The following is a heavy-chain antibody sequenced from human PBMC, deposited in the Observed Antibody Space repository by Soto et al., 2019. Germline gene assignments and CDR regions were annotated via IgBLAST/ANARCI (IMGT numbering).Heavy chain of an antibody. V-gene: IGHV2-5*01. J-gene: IGHJ4*02. Sequence: QIILKESGSTLVKPTQTLTLTCTFSGFSLSTTGVGVGWIRQPPGKALEWLALIYWNDDKRYSPSLKSRLTITKDTSKNQVVLTMANMDPVDTATYYCAHRPHPDYGDYGDFWGQGTLVTVSS. CDR1: GFSLSTTGVG. CDR3: AHRPHPDYGDYGDF. CDR2: IYWNDDK. D-gene: IGHD4-17*01.